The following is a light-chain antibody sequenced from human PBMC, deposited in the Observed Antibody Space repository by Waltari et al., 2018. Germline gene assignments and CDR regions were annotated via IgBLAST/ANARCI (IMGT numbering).Light chain of an antibody. CDR3: QQFKSFLIT. Sequence: AIQLTQSPSSLSASVGDRVTITCRASQGINSALAWYQQKPGKAPKLLIYDASSLESGVPSRFSGSGYGTDFTLTISSLQPEDFATYYCQQFKSFLITFGQGTRLESK. CDR1: QGINSA. CDR2: DAS. V-gene: IGKV1-13*02. J-gene: IGKJ5*01.